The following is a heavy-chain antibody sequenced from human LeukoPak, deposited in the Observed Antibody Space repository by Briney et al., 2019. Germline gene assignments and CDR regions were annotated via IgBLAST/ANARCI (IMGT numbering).Heavy chain of an antibody. CDR2: ISRNSDTI. Sequence: GGSLRLSCAASGFNFSIYGMHWVRQAPGKGLEWVSGISRNSDTIGYADSVKGRFTISRDNAKNSLYLQINSLRIEDMALYYCAKSYINYGGNSADAFDIWGQGTMVTVSS. CDR3: AKSYINYGGNSADAFDI. D-gene: IGHD4-23*01. J-gene: IGHJ3*02. V-gene: IGHV3-9*03. CDR1: GFNFSIYG.